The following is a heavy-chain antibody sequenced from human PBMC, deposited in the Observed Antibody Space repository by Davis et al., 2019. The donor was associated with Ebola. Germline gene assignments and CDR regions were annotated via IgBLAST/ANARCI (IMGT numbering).Heavy chain of an antibody. CDR2: IYHSGST. V-gene: IGHV4-4*02. Sequence: SETLSLTCAVSGGSISSSNWWSWVRQPPGKGLEWIGEIYHSGSTNYNPSLKSRVTIPVDKSKNQFSLKLSSVTAADTAVYYCARGTTVTKPFDYWGQGTLVTVSS. CDR1: GGSISSSNW. CDR3: ARGTTVTKPFDY. J-gene: IGHJ4*02. D-gene: IGHD4-11*01.